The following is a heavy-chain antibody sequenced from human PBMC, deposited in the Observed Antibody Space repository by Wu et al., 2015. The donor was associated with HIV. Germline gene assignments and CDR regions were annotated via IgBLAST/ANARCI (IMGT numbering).Heavy chain of an antibody. J-gene: IGHJ6*02. D-gene: IGHD3-22*01. CDR3: ARDLRPAYYYDNRGYYRSVGMDV. CDR2: INPNSGGT. CDR1: GYTLTGYY. Sequence: QVQLVQSGAEVKKPGASVKVSCKASGYTLTGYYMHWVRQAPGQGLEWMGWINPNSGGTNYAQKFQGRVTMTRDTSISTAYMELSRLRSDDTAVYYCARDLRPAYYYDNRGYYRSVGMDVWGQGTTVTVSS. V-gene: IGHV1-2*02.